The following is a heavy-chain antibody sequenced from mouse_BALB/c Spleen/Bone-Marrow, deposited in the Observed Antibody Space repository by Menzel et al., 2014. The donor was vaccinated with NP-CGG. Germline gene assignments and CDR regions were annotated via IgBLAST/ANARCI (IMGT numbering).Heavy chain of an antibody. D-gene: IGHD1-1*01. CDR1: GFTFTDYY. J-gene: IGHJ1*01. Sequence: EVMLVESGGGLVQPGGSLRLSCATSGFTFTDYYVSWVRQTPGKALEWLGFIRNKANGYTADYSVSVKGRFTISRDNSQNILYLQMNTLRAEDSATYYCARDENYDIYWYFDVWGAGTTVTVSS. CDR3: ARDENYDIYWYFDV. CDR2: IRNKANGYTA. V-gene: IGHV7-3*02.